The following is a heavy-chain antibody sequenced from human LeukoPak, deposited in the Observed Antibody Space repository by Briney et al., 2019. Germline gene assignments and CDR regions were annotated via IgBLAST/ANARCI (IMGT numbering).Heavy chain of an antibody. CDR3: ARDLGVYYYDSSGYIDY. CDR2: ISSSSSYI. J-gene: IGHJ4*02. Sequence: PGGSLRLSCAASGFTFRSNWMSWVRQAPGKGLEWVSSISSSSSYIYYADSVKGRFTISRDNAKNSLYLQMNSLRAEDTAVYYCARDLGVYYYDSSGYIDYRGQGTLVTVSS. D-gene: IGHD3-22*01. CDR1: GFTFRSNW. V-gene: IGHV3-21*01.